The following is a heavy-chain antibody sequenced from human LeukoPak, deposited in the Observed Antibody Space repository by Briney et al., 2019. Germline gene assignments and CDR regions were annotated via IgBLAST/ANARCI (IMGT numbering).Heavy chain of an antibody. J-gene: IGHJ1*01. Sequence: GGSLRLSCAASGFTFRSYGMHWVRQAPGKGLEYVSAISSNGGRTYYANSVKGRFTISRDNSRNTLYLQMGSLRAEDMAVYYCATYYYDSGGFHFHHWGQGILVTVSS. CDR3: ATYYYDSGGFHFHH. CDR2: ISSNGGRT. D-gene: IGHD3-22*01. V-gene: IGHV3-64*01. CDR1: GFTFRSYG.